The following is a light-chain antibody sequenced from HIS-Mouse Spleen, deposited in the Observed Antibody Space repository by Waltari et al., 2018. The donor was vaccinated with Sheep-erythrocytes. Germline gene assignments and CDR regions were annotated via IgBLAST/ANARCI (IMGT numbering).Light chain of an antibody. CDR3: NSRDSSGNHLV. V-gene: IGLV3-19*01. CDR2: GKN. Sequence: SSELTQDPAVSVALGQTVRIPCKGDSPRRYYASWYQQKPGQAPVLVIYGKNNRPSGIPDRFSGSSSGNTASLTITGAQAEDEADYYCNSRDSSGNHLVFGGGTKLTVL. J-gene: IGLJ2*01. CDR1: SPRRYY.